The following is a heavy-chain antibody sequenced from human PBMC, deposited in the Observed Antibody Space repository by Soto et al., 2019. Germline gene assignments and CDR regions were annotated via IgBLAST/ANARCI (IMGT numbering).Heavy chain of an antibody. CDR2: IIPIFGTA. D-gene: IGHD3-16*01. V-gene: IGHV1-69*13. CDR1: GGTFSSYA. CDR3: ASLGTGSADY. Sequence: XXVKVSCKASGGTFSSYAISWARQAPGQGLEWMGGIIPIFGTANYAQKFQGRVTITADESTSTAYMELSSLRSEDTAVYYCASLGTGSADYWGQGTLVTVSS. J-gene: IGHJ4*02.